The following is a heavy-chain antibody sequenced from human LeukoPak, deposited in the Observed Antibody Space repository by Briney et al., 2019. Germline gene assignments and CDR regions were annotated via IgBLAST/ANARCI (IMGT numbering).Heavy chain of an antibody. J-gene: IGHJ4*02. CDR2: INPSGGNT. D-gene: IGHD5-12*01. CDR3: AKYVEGLGAGWLRPYFDY. CDR1: GYTFTSYY. Sequence: ASVNVSCMASGYTFTSYYMHWVRQAPGQGLEWMGIINPSGGNTNYAQKLQGRVTITTDTSTSTAYMELGSLRSDDTAVYYGAKYVEGLGAGWLRPYFDYWGQGTLVTVSS. V-gene: IGHV1-46*01.